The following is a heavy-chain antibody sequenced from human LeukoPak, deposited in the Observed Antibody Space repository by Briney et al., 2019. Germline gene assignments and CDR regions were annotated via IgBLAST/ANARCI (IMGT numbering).Heavy chain of an antibody. CDR3: ARGSDYFDY. J-gene: IGHJ4*02. CDR1: GGSISSADFY. CDR2: IYYSGSA. V-gene: IGHV4-31*11. Sequence: SETLSLTCAASGGSISSADFYWSWIRQHPGKGLEWIGFIYYSGSAYYNPSLKSRVSISVDTSKNQFSLTLNSVTAADTAVYYCARGSDYFDYWGQGTLVTVSS.